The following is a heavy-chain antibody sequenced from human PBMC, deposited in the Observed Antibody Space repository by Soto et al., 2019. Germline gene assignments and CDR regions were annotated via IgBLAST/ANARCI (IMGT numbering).Heavy chain of an antibody. D-gene: IGHD2-21*02. Sequence: SETLSLTCAVYGGSFSGYYWSWIRQPPGKGLEWIGEINHSGSTNYNPSLKSRVTISVDTSKNQFSLKLSSVTAADTAVYYCARGRGGRIVVVTASLYYFDYWGQGTLVTVSS. CDR1: GGSFSGYY. CDR3: ARGRGGRIVVVTASLYYFDY. CDR2: INHSGST. V-gene: IGHV4-34*01. J-gene: IGHJ4*02.